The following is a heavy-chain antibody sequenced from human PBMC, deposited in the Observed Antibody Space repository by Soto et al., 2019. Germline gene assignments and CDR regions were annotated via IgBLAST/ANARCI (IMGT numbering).Heavy chain of an antibody. CDR3: ARGRLTSGTVAGGSWGLYYYYGMDI. CDR2: IYNSGTT. D-gene: IGHD3-10*01. CDR1: GDSISSSRYH. Sequence: QVQLQESGPGLVKPSETLSLTCIVSGDSISSSRYHWSWIRQSPGKGLEWLGYIYNSGTTKYNPSLKWHATISVDTSENEFSLKLSSVTAADAGLYYCARGRLTSGTVAGGSWGLYYYYGMDIWGQGTTVTVSS. J-gene: IGHJ6*02. V-gene: IGHV4-61*01.